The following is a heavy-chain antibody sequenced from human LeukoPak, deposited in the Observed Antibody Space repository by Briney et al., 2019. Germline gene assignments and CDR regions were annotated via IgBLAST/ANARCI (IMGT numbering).Heavy chain of an antibody. Sequence: SETLSLTCTVSGGSISSSSYYWGWIRQPPGKGLEWIGSIYYSGSTYYNPSLKSRVTISVDTSKNQFSLKLSSVTAADTAVYYCARQIPGTTFDYWGQGTLVTVSS. CDR1: GGSISSSSYY. V-gene: IGHV4-39*01. CDR2: IYYSGST. CDR3: ARQIPGTTFDY. J-gene: IGHJ4*02. D-gene: IGHD1-1*01.